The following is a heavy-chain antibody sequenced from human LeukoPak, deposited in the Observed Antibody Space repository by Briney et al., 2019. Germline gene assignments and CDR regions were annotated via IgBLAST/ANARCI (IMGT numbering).Heavy chain of an antibody. CDR3: ARRYCSGGSCSYVDY. J-gene: IGHJ4*02. CDR1: GYSFTSYW. Sequence: GESLKISWKGSGYSFTSYWIGWVRHIPGKGLELMGIIYPGDSDTRYRPSFQGQVTISADKSISTAYLPWSSLKASDTAMYYCARRYCSGGSCSYVDYWGQGTLVTVSS. V-gene: IGHV5-51*01. D-gene: IGHD2-15*01. CDR2: IYPGDSDT.